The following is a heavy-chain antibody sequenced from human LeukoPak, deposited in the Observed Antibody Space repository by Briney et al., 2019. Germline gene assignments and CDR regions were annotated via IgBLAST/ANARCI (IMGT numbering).Heavy chain of an antibody. CDR2: ISSSSSYI. CDR3: ARDPQVLLWFGELLPPDY. Sequence: KPGGSLRLSCTASVYIYSSYSKNCARHAPGKGLECVSSISSSSSYICYADSVKGRFTISRDNAKNSLYLQMNSLRAEDTAVYYCARDPQVLLWFGELLPPDYWGQGTLVTVSS. D-gene: IGHD3-10*01. J-gene: IGHJ4*02. V-gene: IGHV3-21*01. CDR1: VYIYSSYS.